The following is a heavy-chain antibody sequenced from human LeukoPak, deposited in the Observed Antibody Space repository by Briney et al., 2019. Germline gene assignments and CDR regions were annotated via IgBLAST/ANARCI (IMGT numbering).Heavy chain of an antibody. V-gene: IGHV4-59*01. CDR1: GGSISSYD. CDR2: IYDRGST. CDR3: ARGRTFDN. Sequence: SETLSLTCTVSGGSISSYDWSWIRQPPGKGLEGIGNIYDRGSTKYNPSLKSRVTISVDTSKNQFSLRLSSVTAADTAVYSCARGRTFDNWGQGTLVTVSS. J-gene: IGHJ4*02.